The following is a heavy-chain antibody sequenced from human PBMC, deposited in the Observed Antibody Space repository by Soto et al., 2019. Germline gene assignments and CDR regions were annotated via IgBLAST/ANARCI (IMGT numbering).Heavy chain of an antibody. Sequence: PSETLSLTCAVYGGSFSGYYWSWIRQPPGKGLEWIGEINHSGSTNYNPSLKSRVTISVDTSKNQFSLKLSSVTAADTAVYYCARGGGYDILTGYYIVPWFAPWGQGTLVTVSS. V-gene: IGHV4-34*01. D-gene: IGHD3-9*01. CDR1: GGSFSGYY. CDR3: ARGGGYDILTGYYIVPWFAP. J-gene: IGHJ5*02. CDR2: INHSGST.